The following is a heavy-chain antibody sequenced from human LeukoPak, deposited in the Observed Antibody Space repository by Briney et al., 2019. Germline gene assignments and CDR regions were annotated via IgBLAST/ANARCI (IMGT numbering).Heavy chain of an antibody. J-gene: IGHJ3*02. CDR1: GFTFSNYP. V-gene: IGHV3-23*01. D-gene: IGHD2-15*01. CDR3: GRLSATRSYAFDI. CDR2: ISGIGDNT. Sequence: GGSLRLSCAASGFTFSNYPMMWIRQAPGKGLEWVSGISGIGDNTKYADSVKGRFTISRDNSKNTLYLQLNSLKVEDTAVYYCGRLSATRSYAFDIWGQGTMVTVSS.